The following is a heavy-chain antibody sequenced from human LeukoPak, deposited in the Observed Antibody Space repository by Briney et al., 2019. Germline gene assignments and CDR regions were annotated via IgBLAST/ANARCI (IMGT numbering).Heavy chain of an antibody. CDR2: INSDGSST. CDR1: GFTFSSYW. CDR3: ARTSLTGIAVAGNER. D-gene: IGHD6-19*01. Sequence: PGGSLRLSCAASGFTFSSYWMHWVRQAPGKGLVWVSRINSDGSSTSYADSVKGRFTISRDNAKNSLYLQMNSLRAEDTAVYYCARTSLTGIAVAGNERWGQGTLVTVSS. V-gene: IGHV3-74*01. J-gene: IGHJ4*02.